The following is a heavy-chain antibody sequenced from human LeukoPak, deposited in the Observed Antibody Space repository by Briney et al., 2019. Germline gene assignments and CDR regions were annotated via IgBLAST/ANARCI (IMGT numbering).Heavy chain of an antibody. CDR3: ARDKGSGPNWFDP. V-gene: IGHV1-69*01. CDR1: GGTFSSYA. CDR2: TIPIFGTA. D-gene: IGHD2-15*01. Sequence: SVKVSCKASGGTFSSYAISWVRQAPGQGLEWMGGTIPIFGTANYAQKFQGRVTITADESTSTAYMELSSLRSEDTAVYYCARDKGSGPNWFDPWGQGTLVTVSS. J-gene: IGHJ5*02.